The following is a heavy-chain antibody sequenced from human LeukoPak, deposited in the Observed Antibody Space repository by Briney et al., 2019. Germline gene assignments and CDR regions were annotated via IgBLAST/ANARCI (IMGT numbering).Heavy chain of an antibody. J-gene: IGHJ6*04. V-gene: IGHV4-39*01. D-gene: IGHD2-15*01. Sequence: SQTLSLTCTVSGGSISSGGYYWSWIRQSPGKGLEWIGGINHSGSTNYNPSLKSRVTISVDTSKNQFSLKLSSVTAADTAVYYCARQSPLDCSGGSCYPSPFRYYYGMDVWGKGTTVTVSS. CDR1: GGSISSGGYY. CDR3: ARQSPLDCSGGSCYPSPFRYYYGMDV. CDR2: INHSGST.